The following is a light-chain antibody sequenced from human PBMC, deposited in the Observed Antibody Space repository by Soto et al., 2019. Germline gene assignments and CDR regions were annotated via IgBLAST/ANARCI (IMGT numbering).Light chain of an antibody. Sequence: DIQMTPSPSTLSASIGDRVTITCRASESISGWLAWYQQKPGKAPNLLIYDASTLESGVPSRFSGSGSGTEFTLTISSLQPEDFATYYCQQFHSFSRTFGQGTKVDIK. V-gene: IGKV1-5*01. CDR1: ESISGW. CDR2: DAS. J-gene: IGKJ1*01. CDR3: QQFHSFSRT.